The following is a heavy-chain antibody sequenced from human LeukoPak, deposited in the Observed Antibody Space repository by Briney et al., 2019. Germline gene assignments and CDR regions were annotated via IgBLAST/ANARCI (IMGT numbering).Heavy chain of an antibody. V-gene: IGHV3-15*01. Sequence: PGGSLRLSCAASRFTFRNAWMSWVRQAPGKGLEWVGRIKSKTDGGTTDYAAPVKGRFTISRDDSKNTLYLQMNSLKIEDAAVYYCTTTYSNYDPKRYYYYYGMDVWGQGTTVTVSS. CDR1: RFTFRNAW. CDR2: IKSKTDGGTT. CDR3: TTTYSNYDPKRYYYYYGMDV. J-gene: IGHJ6*02. D-gene: IGHD4-11*01.